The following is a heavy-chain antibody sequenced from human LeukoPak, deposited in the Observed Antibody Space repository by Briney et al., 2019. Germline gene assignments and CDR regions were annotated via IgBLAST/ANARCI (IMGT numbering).Heavy chain of an antibody. V-gene: IGHV1-69*01. CDR1: GGTFSSYA. Sequence: ASVKVSCKASGGTFSSYAISWVRQAPGQGLEWMGGIIPIFGTANYAQKFQGRVTITADESTSTAYMELSSLRSEDTAVYYCARPLNYCDSSGYFAFDIWGQGTMVTVSS. CDR3: ARPLNYCDSSGYFAFDI. CDR2: IIPIFGTA. J-gene: IGHJ3*02. D-gene: IGHD3-22*01.